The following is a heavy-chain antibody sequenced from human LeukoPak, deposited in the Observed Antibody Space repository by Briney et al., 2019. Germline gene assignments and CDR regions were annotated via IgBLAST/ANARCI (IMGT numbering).Heavy chain of an antibody. CDR1: GFTFDDYA. J-gene: IGHJ4*02. D-gene: IGHD6-13*01. CDR2: ISWDGGST. Sequence: GGSLRLSCAASGFTFDDYAMHWVRQAPGKGLEWVSLISWDGGSTYYADSVKGRFTISRDNSKNSLYLQMNSLRAEDTAVYYCAREYSALDYWGQGTLVTVSS. V-gene: IGHV3-43D*03. CDR3: AREYSALDY.